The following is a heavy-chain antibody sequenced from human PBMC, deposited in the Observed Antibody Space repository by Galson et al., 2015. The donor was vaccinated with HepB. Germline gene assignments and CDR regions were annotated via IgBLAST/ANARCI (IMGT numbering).Heavy chain of an antibody. CDR1: GFTFSSYW. CDR3: ARDPYKANMDV. Sequence: SLRLSCAGSGFTFSSYWMTWVRQAPGKGLEWVANIKEDGGEKLYVDYVKGRFTISRDNARNSLYLQMNSLRAEDTAVYYCARDPYKANMDVWGKGTTVTVS. J-gene: IGHJ6*03. CDR2: IKEDGGEK. D-gene: IGHD5-24*01. V-gene: IGHV3-7*01.